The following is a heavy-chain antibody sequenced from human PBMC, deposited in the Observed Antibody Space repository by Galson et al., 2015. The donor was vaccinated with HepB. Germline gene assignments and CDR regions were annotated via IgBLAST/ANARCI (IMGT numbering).Heavy chain of an antibody. CDR1: GYSFTSYW. CDR2: IYPGDSDT. D-gene: IGHD3-3*01. V-gene: IGHV5-51*01. Sequence: QSGAEVKKPGESLRISCKGSGYSFTSYWIGWVRQMHGKGLEWMGIIYPGDSDTRYSPSFQGQVTISDDKSISTAYLQWSSLKASDTAMYYCARSRFEGFWSDALSEVDYWGQGTLVTVSS. CDR3: ARSRFEGFWSDALSEVDY. J-gene: IGHJ4*02.